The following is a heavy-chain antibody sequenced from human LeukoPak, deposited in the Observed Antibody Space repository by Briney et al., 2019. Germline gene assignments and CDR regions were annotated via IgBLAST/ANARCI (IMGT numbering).Heavy chain of an antibody. D-gene: IGHD4-17*01. CDR2: MNPNSGNT. V-gene: IGHV1-8*01. CDR3: TRGSSSLRDN. CDR1: GCTFTCCD. J-gene: IGHJ4*02. Sequence: ASVKASCKTYGCTFTCCDINWWRQATGQGLEWMGWMNPNSGNTGYGQSFQGRITMTRDISIGTAYMELSNLTSEDTAIYYCTRGSSSLRDNWGQGTLVTVSA.